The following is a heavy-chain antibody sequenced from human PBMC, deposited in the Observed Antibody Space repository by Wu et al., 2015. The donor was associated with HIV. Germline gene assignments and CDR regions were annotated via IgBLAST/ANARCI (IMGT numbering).Heavy chain of an antibody. J-gene: IGHJ4*02. CDR3: ARWGHSSSWYYFDY. CDR1: GYTFTSYG. V-gene: IGHV1-69*18. D-gene: IGHD6-13*01. Sequence: QVQLVQSGAEVKKPGASVKVSCKASGYTFTSYGISWVRQAPGQGLEWMGRIIPIFGTANYAQKFQGRVTITADESTSTAYMELSSLRSEDTAVYYCARWGHSSSWYYFDYWGQGTLVTVSS. CDR2: IIPIFGTA.